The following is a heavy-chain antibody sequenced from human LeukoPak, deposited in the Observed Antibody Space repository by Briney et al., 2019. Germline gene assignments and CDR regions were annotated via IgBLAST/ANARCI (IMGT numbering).Heavy chain of an antibody. CDR2: IYYSGST. D-gene: IGHD2-8*02. J-gene: IGHJ4*02. CDR1: GGSISSYY. Sequence: SETLSFTCTVSGGSISSYYWSWIRQPPGKGLEWIGYIYYSGSTNYNPSLKSRVTISVDTSKNQFSLKLSSVTAADTAVYYCARDTGSGLDYWGQGTLVTVSS. CDR3: ARDTGSGLDY. V-gene: IGHV4-59*01.